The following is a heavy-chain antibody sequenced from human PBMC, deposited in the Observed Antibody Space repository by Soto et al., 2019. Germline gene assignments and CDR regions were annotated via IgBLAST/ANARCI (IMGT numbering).Heavy chain of an antibody. J-gene: IGHJ5*02. D-gene: IGHD3-22*01. CDR1: GGSISSGGYY. V-gene: IGHV4-31*03. Sequence: QVQLQESGPGLVKHSQTLSLTCTVSGGSISSGGYYWGWIRQHPGKGLEWLGYIYYSGSTYYNPSLKSRVTISVDTSKNQFSLKLSYVTAADTAVYYCARAIPYFYDSSGYKGWFDPWGQGTLVTVSS. CDR3: ARAIPYFYDSSGYKGWFDP. CDR2: IYYSGST.